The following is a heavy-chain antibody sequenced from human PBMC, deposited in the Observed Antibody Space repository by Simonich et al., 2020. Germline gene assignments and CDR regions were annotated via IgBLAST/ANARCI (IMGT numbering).Heavy chain of an antibody. CDR2: ISISSSYK. Sequence: EVQLVESGGGLVKPGGSLRLSCAASGFTFSSYSMNWVRQAPGKGLGWVSSISISSSYKYYADSVKGRFTISRDNAKNSLYLQMNSLRAEDTAVYYCARANERDYWGQGTLVTVSS. CDR1: GFTFSSYS. CDR3: ARANERDY. D-gene: IGHD1-1*01. V-gene: IGHV3-21*01. J-gene: IGHJ4*02.